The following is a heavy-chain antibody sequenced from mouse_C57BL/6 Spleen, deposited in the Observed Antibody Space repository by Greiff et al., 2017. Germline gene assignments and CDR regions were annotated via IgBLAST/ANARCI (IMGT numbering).Heavy chain of an antibody. V-gene: IGHV1-19*01. J-gene: IGHJ1*03. CDR2: INPYNGGT. Sequence: VQLQQSGPVLVKPGASVKMSCKASGYTFTDYYMNWVKQSHGKSLEWIGVINPYNGGTSYNQKFKGKATLTVDKSSSTAYMELNSLTSADSAVYYWARKFTTAYFDVWGTGTTVTVSS. D-gene: IGHD1-2*01. CDR3: ARKFTTAYFDV. CDR1: GYTFTDYY.